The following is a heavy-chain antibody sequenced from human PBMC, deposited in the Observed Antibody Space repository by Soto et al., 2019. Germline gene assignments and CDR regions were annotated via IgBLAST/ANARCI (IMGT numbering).Heavy chain of an antibody. J-gene: IGHJ6*03. Sequence: EVQLVESGGGLVQPGGSLSLSCAASGFTFSNYWMYWVRQAPGKGLVWVSRINSDGSVSSYADSGKGRLTISRDNVKNTLYLQMDSLRAEVTAGYYCARGDCVGGTCYSLAGSFYYYMDVWGKGTTVTVFS. CDR3: ARGDCVGGTCYSLAGSFYYYMDV. V-gene: IGHV3-74*01. D-gene: IGHD2-15*01. CDR2: INSDGSVS. CDR1: GFTFSNYW.